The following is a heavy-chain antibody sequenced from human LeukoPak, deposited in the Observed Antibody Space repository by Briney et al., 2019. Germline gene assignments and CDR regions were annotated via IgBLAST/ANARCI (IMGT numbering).Heavy chain of an antibody. CDR1: GGSISSSTYY. CDR2: IYYSGTT. CDR3: ARQISDYYYYYVDV. D-gene: IGHD3-10*01. Sequence: SETLSLTCTVSGGSISSSTYYWGWIRQPPGKGLEWIGTIYYSGTTYYNPSLESRVTIFEDASKDQYSLMLTSVTAADTAVYYCARQISDYYYYYVDVWGKGTTVTVSS. V-gene: IGHV4-39*01. J-gene: IGHJ6*03.